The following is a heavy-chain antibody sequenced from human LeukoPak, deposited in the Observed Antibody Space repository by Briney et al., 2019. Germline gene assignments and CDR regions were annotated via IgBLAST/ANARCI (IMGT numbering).Heavy chain of an antibody. CDR3: AADRQGYCSGGSCYSKLRFDY. V-gene: IGHV4-38-2*02. D-gene: IGHD2-15*01. CDR2: IYHSGST. Sequence: SETLSLTCSVSGTFIRNGNYWGWIRQPPGKGLEWIGTIYHSGSTSNNPSLKSRVTISVDTSKNQFSLKLSSVTAADTAVYYCAADRQGYCSGGSCYSKLRFDYWGQGTLVTVSS. CDR1: GTFIRNGNY. J-gene: IGHJ4*02.